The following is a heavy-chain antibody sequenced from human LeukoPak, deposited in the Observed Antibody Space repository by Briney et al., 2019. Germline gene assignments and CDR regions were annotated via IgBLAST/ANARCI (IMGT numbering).Heavy chain of an antibody. V-gene: IGHV4-4*07. Sequence: PSETLSLTCTVSGGSISSYYWSWIRQSAGKGLEWIGRIYSSGSTNYNPSLKSRVTMSVDTSNNQFSLKLSSGTAGGTAVYYCARNGGSGTYYDGSFDYWGQGTLVTVSS. CDR3: ARNGGSGTYYDGSFDY. J-gene: IGHJ4*02. CDR1: GGSISSYY. CDR2: IYSSGST. D-gene: IGHD1-26*01.